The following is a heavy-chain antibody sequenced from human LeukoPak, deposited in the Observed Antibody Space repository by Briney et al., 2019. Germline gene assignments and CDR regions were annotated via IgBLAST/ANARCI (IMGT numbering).Heavy chain of an antibody. V-gene: IGHV1-2*02. CDR2: INPNSGGT. J-gene: IGHJ6*02. D-gene: IGHD2-2*01. CDR1: GYTFTGYY. Sequence: GASVKVSCKASGYTFTGYYMHWVRQAPGQGLEWMGWINPNSGGTNYAQKFQGRVTMTRGTSISTAYMELGRLRSDDTAVYYCASASPSSKEGYYYYGMDVWGQGTTVTVSS. CDR3: ASASPSSKEGYYYYGMDV.